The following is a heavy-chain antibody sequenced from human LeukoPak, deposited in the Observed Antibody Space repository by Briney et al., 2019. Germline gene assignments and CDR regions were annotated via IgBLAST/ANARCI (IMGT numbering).Heavy chain of an antibody. CDR3: VRDRGTYRPIDY. J-gene: IGHJ4*02. CDR2: ISSSSSYI. CDR1: GFTFSSYS. D-gene: IGHD1-26*01. Sequence: GGSLRLSCAASGFTFSSYSMNWVRQAPGKGLEWVSSISSSSSYIYYADSVKGRFTISRDNAQNSLYLQMNSLRAEDTAIYYCVRDRGTYRPIDYWGQGTLVTVSS. V-gene: IGHV3-21*04.